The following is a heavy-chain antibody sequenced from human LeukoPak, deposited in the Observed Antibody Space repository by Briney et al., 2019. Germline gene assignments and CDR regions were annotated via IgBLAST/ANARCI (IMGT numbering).Heavy chain of an antibody. J-gene: IGHJ4*02. Sequence: GGSLRLSCAASGFTFSSYAMHWVRQAPGKGLEWVAVISYDGSNKYYADSVKGRFTISRDNSKNTLYLQMNSLRAEDTAVYYCARDFLHPRELLPGDWGQGTLVTVSS. CDR1: GFTFSSYA. V-gene: IGHV3-30-3*01. CDR2: ISYDGSNK. CDR3: ARDFLHPRELLPGD. D-gene: IGHD1-26*01.